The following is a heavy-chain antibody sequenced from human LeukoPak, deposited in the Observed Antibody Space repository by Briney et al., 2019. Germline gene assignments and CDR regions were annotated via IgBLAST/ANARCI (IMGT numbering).Heavy chain of an antibody. CDR3: ARFETVDTAFDY. CDR2: IHYTGKN. CDR1: GDSITNYY. D-gene: IGHD5-18*01. V-gene: IGHV4-59*01. J-gene: IGHJ4*02. Sequence: SETLSLTCSVSGDSITNYYWNWVRQPPGKGLEWIGYIHYTGKNYYNPSLKSRITMSVDTSKSQFSLKLSSVTTADTAVYYCARFETVDTAFDYWGQGTLVTVSS.